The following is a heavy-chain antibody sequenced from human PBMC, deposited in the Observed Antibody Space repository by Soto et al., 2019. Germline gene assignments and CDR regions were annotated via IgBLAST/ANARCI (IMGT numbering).Heavy chain of an antibody. CDR2: IDDDGITT. V-gene: IGHV3-74*01. Sequence: GGSLRLSCAASGFSFNNYRMHWVRQASGKGLVWVSRIDDDGITTGYADSVRGRFTVSRDNAKNTLYLQMNDLRVEDTAVYYCARALTTSMASVLLWGQGTMVTVSS. CDR1: GFSFNNYR. J-gene: IGHJ3*01. D-gene: IGHD6-6*01. CDR3: ARALTTSMASVLL.